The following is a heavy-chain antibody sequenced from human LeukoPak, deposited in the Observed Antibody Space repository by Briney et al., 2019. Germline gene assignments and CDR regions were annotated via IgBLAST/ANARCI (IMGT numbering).Heavy chain of an antibody. Sequence: GGSLRLSCAASGFTFSTYWMSWVRQALGKGLEWVANIKQDGGDKYYVDSVKGRFTISRDNAKNSLYLEMNSLRAEDTAVYYCARVKEGQYYYDSSGRPLDYWGRGTLVTVSS. D-gene: IGHD3-22*01. CDR3: ARVKEGQYYYDSSGRPLDY. J-gene: IGHJ4*02. CDR1: GFTFSTYW. V-gene: IGHV3-7*01. CDR2: IKQDGGDK.